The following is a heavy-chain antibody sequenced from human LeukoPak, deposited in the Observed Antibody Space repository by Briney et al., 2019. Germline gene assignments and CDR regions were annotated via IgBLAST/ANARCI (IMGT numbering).Heavy chain of an antibody. J-gene: IGHJ4*02. CDR2: IYYSGNT. V-gene: IGHV4-59*01. D-gene: IGHD2/OR15-2a*01. CDR3: ARELMLGNTAYHFDY. CDR1: GGSISSSY. Sequence: SETLSLTCTVSGGSISSSYWSWIRQPPGKGLEWIGYIYYSGNTKYNPSLKSRVAISVDTSKNQFSLKLNSVTAADTAVYYCARELMLGNTAYHFDYWGQGTLVTVSS.